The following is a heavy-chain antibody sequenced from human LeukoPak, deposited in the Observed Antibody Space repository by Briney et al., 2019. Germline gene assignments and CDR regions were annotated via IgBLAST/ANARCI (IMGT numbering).Heavy chain of an antibody. CDR2: IYHSGST. D-gene: IGHD5-18*01. V-gene: IGHV4-59*01. CDR1: GGSINTYY. Sequence: PSETLSVTCTLAGGSINTYYWSWIRQPPGKGLEWIGYIYHSGSTNYNPSLKSRVTISVDTSKNQFSLKLSSVTAADTAVYYCARGGGYASPIGYWGQGALVIVSS. CDR3: ARGGGYASPIGY. J-gene: IGHJ4*02.